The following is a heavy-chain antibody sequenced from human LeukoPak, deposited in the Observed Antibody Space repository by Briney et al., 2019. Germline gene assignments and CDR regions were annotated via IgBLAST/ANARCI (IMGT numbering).Heavy chain of an antibody. Sequence: GGSLRLSCAASGFTFSSYAMSWVRQAPGKGLEWVSAISCSGGRTYYADSVKGRFTISRDNSKNTLYLQMNSRSAEDTAVNYCAKGLSASIAAGGSGYFDYWGQGTLVTVSS. V-gene: IGHV3-23*01. CDR3: AKGLSASIAAGGSGYFDY. CDR1: GFTFSSYA. D-gene: IGHD6-6*01. CDR2: ISCSGGRT. J-gene: IGHJ4*02.